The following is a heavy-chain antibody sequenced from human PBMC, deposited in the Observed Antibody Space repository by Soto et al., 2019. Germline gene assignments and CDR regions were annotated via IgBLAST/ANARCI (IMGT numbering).Heavy chain of an antibody. CDR2: IYYSGST. CDR1: GGSISSYY. J-gene: IGHJ4*02. CDR3: ARAVPFGIAAAGTFPRDTKFDY. D-gene: IGHD6-13*01. V-gene: IGHV4-59*01. Sequence: PSETLSLTCTVSGGSISSYYRSWIRQPPGKGLEWIGYIYYSGSTNYNPSLKSRVTISVDTSKNQFSLKLSSVTAADTAVYYCARAVPFGIAAAGTFPRDTKFDYWGQGTLVTVSS.